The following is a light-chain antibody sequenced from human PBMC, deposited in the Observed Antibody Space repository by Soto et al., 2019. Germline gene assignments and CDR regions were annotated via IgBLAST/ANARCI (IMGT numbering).Light chain of an antibody. CDR1: QGISSF. CDR3: QQFNSFPIP. V-gene: IGKV1-9*01. Sequence: IPLTQSPSSLSASVGGRVTITCRASQGISSFLAWYQQKPGKAPKHLIYGASTLQSGVPSRFTGSGSGTDFTLPIGSLQPEDFAPYYCQQFNSFPIPFCPGTKVDIK. J-gene: IGKJ3*01. CDR2: GAS.